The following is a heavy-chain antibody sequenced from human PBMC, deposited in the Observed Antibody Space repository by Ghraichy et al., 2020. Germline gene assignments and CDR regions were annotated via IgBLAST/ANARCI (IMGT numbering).Heavy chain of an antibody. CDR3: VKADQGYWQLYYFDY. D-gene: IGHD3-22*01. CDR2: ISSNGGST. Sequence: GESLNISCSASGFTFSSYAMHWVRQAPGKGLEYVSAISSNGGSTYYADSVKGRFTISRDNSKNTLYLQMSSLRAEDTAVYYCVKADQGYWQLYYFDYWGQGTLVTVSS. V-gene: IGHV3-64D*06. CDR1: GFTFSSYA. J-gene: IGHJ4*02.